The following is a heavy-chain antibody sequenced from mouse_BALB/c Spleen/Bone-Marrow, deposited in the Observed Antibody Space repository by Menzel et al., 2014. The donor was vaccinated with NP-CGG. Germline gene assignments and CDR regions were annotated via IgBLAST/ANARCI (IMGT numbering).Heavy chain of an antibody. J-gene: IGHJ3*01. CDR1: GFNIKDAY. CDR3: VRSPGDVNY. V-gene: IGHV14-3*02. Sequence: EVQLQQSGAGLVKPGASVKLSCTGSGFNIKDAYIHWVKQRPEQGLEWIVRIAPANGNTEYDPKFQGKATITADTSSNTAYLQLSSLTSEDTAVYYCVRSPGDVNYWGQGTLVTVSA. CDR2: IAPANGNT.